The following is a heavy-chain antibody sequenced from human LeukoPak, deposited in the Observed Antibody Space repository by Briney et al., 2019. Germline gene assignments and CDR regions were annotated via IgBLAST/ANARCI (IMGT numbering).Heavy chain of an antibody. CDR3: ARDLDGVAGMGGD. CDR2: INAGNGNT. V-gene: IGHV1-18*01. D-gene: IGHD6-19*01. CDR1: GYTFTSYG. Sequence: ASVKVSCKASGYTFTSYGISWVRQAPGQGLEWMGWINAGNGNTKYSQKFQGRVTMTRDTSTSTVYMELSSLRSEDTAVYYCARDLDGVAGMGGDWGQGTLVTVSS. J-gene: IGHJ4*02.